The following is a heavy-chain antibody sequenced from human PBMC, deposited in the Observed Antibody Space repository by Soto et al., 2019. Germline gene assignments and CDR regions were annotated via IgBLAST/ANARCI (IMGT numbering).Heavy chain of an antibody. CDR2: IIPVFGTT. Sequence: SVKVSCKDSGGPFSRFGNRWVRQAPGQGLEWLGGIIPVFGTTNYAEKFQDRVTITADESTNTAYMELSSLTSGDTAMYYCARGGGPYVWFNEFWGQGTLVTVSS. CDR3: ARGGGPYVWFNEF. J-gene: IGHJ4*02. V-gene: IGHV1-69*13. CDR1: GGPFSRFG. D-gene: IGHD3-16*01.